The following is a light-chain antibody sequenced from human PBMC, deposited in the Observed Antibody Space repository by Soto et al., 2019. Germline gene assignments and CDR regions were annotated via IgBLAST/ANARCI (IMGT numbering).Light chain of an antibody. Sequence: QSALTQPASVSGSPGQSITISCTGTSSDVGGYDYVSWYQHHPGKAPKLMIYDVSNRPSGVSNRFSGSKSGNTASLTISGLQAEDEADYYCSSYTSSNTGVFGGGTKLTAL. CDR2: DVS. CDR1: SSDVGGYDY. J-gene: IGLJ2*01. V-gene: IGLV2-14*03. CDR3: SSYTSSNTGV.